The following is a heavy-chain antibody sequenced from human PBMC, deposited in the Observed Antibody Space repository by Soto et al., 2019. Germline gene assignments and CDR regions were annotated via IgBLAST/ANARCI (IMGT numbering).Heavy chain of an antibody. Sequence: TLSLTRTLSGGSISRGGYYWVWIRHHAGKGLEWFGYSYYSGSTHYNPSLKSRVTISVDTSKNTFSLKLSSVTAADTAVYYCARGTMVRGVHSDGMDVWGQGTTVTVSS. J-gene: IGHJ6*02. V-gene: IGHV4-31*03. CDR1: GGSISRGGYY. CDR2: SYYSGST. CDR3: ARGTMVRGVHSDGMDV. D-gene: IGHD3-10*01.